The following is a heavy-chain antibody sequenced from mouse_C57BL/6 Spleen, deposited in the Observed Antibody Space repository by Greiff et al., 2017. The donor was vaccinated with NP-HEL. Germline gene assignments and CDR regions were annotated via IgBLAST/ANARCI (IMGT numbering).Heavy chain of an antibody. V-gene: IGHV7-1*01. CDR3: ARDAWAAMDY. J-gene: IGHJ4*01. Sequence: EVQGVESGGGLVQSGRSLRLSCATSGFTFSDFYMEWVRQAPGKGLEWIAASRNKANDYTTEYSASVKGRLIVSRDTSQSILYLQMNALRAEDTAIYYCARDAWAAMDYWGQGTSVTVSS. CDR2: SRNKANDYTT. CDR1: GFTFSDFY.